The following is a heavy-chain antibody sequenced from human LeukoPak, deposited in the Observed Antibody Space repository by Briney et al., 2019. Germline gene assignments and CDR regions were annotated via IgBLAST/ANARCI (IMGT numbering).Heavy chain of an antibody. D-gene: IGHD5-24*01. CDR3: ARDGEMATISTINDAFDI. Sequence: SVKVSCKASGGTFSSYAISWVRQAPGQGLEWMGGIIPIFGTANYAQKFQGRVTITADESTSTAYMELSSLRSEDTAVYYCARDGEMATISTINDAFDIWGQGTLVTVSS. J-gene: IGHJ3*02. CDR1: GGTFSSYA. V-gene: IGHV1-69*13. CDR2: IIPIFGTA.